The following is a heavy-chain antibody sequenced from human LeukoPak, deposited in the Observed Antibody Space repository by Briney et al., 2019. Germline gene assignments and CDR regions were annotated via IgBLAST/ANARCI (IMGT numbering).Heavy chain of an antibody. CDR1: GFTFSDYY. CDR2: ISSSSSYT. J-gene: IGHJ5*02. D-gene: IGHD2-21*02. CDR3: ARPILQTEVHSWFDP. Sequence: GGSLRLSCAASGFTFSDYYMSWIRQAPGKGLEWVSYISSSSSYTNYADSVKGRFTISRDNAKNSLYLQMNSLRAEDTAVYYCARPILQTEVHSWFDPWGQGTLVTVSS. V-gene: IGHV3-11*03.